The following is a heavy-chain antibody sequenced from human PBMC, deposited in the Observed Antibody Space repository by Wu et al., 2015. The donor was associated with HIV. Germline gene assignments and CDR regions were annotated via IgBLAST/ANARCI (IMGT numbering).Heavy chain of an antibody. J-gene: IGHJ3*01. CDR1: GYTFTDYSY. Sequence: QVQLVQSGAEVKKPGASVKVSCKTSGYTFTDYSYIQWVRQAPGQRLEWMGWISPNKLVHKLCRRSFRAGGFHHDQKDTSVSTVYMELTRLKDLKDAAVYYCARPGRRILLLESTAPPPPRGNDAFEMSGAKG. V-gene: IGHV1-2*02. D-gene: IGHD2/OR15-2a*01. CDR3: ARPGRRILLLESTAPPPPRGNDAFEMS. CDR2: ISPNKLVH.